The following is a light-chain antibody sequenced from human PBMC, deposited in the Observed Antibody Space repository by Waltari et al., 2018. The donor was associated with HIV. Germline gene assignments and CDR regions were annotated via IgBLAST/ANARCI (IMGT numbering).Light chain of an antibody. Sequence: IQMTLFPSSLSASVEDRVTVSCRANLTISKFLNWYQHKAGEAPNLLISSASNLHGGVPSRFGGGGSGTDFALTITTLQPEDFAVYYCQQTHSAPWTFGQGT. CDR3: QQTHSAPWT. V-gene: IGKV1-39*01. J-gene: IGKJ1*01. CDR2: SAS. CDR1: LTISKF.